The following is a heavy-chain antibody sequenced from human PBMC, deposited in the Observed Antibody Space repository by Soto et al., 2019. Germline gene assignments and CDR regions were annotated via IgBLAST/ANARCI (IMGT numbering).Heavy chain of an antibody. J-gene: IGHJ4*02. D-gene: IGHD5-12*01. CDR3: ARDFVSTIGDFDY. V-gene: IGHV1-2*02. CDR2: INPNSGAT. Sequence: QVRLWHSGVKGKNPGASVKVSCRAPGYPFTGYFLHWVRQAPGQGLEWVGWINPNSGATNYAQIFQGRVTMTRGTSISTAYMELSRLTSDDTAVYYCARDFVSTIGDFDYWGQGTLVTVSS. CDR1: GYPFTGYF.